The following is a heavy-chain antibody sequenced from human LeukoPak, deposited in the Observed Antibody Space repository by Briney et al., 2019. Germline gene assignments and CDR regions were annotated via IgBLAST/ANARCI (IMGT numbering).Heavy chain of an antibody. D-gene: IGHD2-8*01. Sequence: SETLSLTCTVSGVSMSAFHWSWVRHSPEKGLERIVCVNTKGEANYNPSHKSRVITSVDTSKSQFSLRLTSVTAADTAVYYCATSNDAKIAPFDHWGQGALVTVSS. CDR1: GVSMSAFH. CDR3: ATSNDAKIAPFDH. J-gene: IGHJ4*02. V-gene: IGHV4-4*09. CDR2: VNTKGEA.